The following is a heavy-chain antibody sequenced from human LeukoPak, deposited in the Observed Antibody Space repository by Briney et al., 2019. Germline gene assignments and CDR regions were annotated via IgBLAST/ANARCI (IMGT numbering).Heavy chain of an antibody. J-gene: IGHJ3*02. Sequence: SETLSLTCAVYGGSFSGYYWSWIRQPPGKGLEWIGETNHSGSTNYNPSLKSRVTISVDTSKNQFSLKLSSVTAADTAVYYCARRYFDWLFPGDDAFDIWGQGTMVTVSS. CDR3: ARRYFDWLFPGDDAFDI. V-gene: IGHV4-34*01. CDR2: TNHSGST. D-gene: IGHD3-9*01. CDR1: GGSFSGYY.